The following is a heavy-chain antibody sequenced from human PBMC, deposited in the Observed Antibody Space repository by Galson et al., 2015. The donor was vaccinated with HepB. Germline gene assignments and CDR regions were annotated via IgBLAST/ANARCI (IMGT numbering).Heavy chain of an antibody. Sequence: SLRLSCAASGFTFSNYAMSWVRQAPGKGLEWISSISGSAYSTYYADAVKGRFFISRDNSKKTLYLHMNSLRAEDTALYYCAKSTASYGPSDGFDVWGQGTTVTVSS. CDR1: GFTFSNYA. D-gene: IGHD5-18*01. CDR3: AKSTASYGPSDGFDV. CDR2: ISGSAYST. V-gene: IGHV3-23*01. J-gene: IGHJ3*01.